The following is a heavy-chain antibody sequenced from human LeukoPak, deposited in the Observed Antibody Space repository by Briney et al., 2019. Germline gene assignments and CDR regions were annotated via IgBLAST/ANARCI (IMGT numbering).Heavy chain of an antibody. CDR3: ARHGDYDFWSGYPEAHHWFDP. J-gene: IGHJ5*02. Sequence: GESLKISCKGSGYGFTSYWIGGVRPMPGKGLEWMGIIYPGDSDTRYSPSFQGQVTISADKSISTAYLQWSSLKASDTAMYYCARHGDYDFWSGYPEAHHWFDPWGQGTLVTVSS. V-gene: IGHV5-51*01. CDR2: IYPGDSDT. CDR1: GYGFTSYW. D-gene: IGHD3-3*01.